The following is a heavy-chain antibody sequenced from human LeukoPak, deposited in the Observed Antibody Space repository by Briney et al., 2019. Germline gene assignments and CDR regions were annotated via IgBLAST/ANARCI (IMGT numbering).Heavy chain of an antibody. CDR3: ARSDTPLSAFDI. D-gene: IGHD5-18*01. CDR1: GFTFSSYS. Sequence: GGSLRLSCAASGFTFSSYSMNWVRQAPGKGLEWVSSISSSSSYIYYADSVKGRFTISRDNAKNSLHLQMYSLRAEDTAVYYCARSDTPLSAFDIWGQGTVVTVSS. CDR2: ISSSSSYI. V-gene: IGHV3-21*01. J-gene: IGHJ3*02.